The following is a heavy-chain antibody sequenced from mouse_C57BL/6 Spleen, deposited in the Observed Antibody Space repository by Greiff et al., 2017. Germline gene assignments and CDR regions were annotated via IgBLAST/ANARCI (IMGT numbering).Heavy chain of an antibody. J-gene: IGHJ4*01. CDR2: ISSGSSTI. Sequence: EVMLVESGGGLVKPGGSLKLSCAASGFTFSDYGMHWVRQAPEKGLEWVAYISSGSSTIYYADTVKGRFTISRDNAKNTLFLQMTSLRSEDTAMYYCARRDSYDYDDYYARDYWGQGTSGTVSS. V-gene: IGHV5-17*01. CDR3: ARRDSYDYDDYYARDY. D-gene: IGHD2-4*01. CDR1: GFTFSDYG.